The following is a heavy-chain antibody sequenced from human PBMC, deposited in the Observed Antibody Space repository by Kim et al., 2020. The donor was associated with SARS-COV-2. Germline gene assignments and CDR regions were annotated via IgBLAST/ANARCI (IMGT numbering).Heavy chain of an antibody. V-gene: IGHV3-7*03. CDR3: SGSLNF. CDR2: IKQDGSEN. Sequence: GGSLRLSCAASGFTFSNYWMDWVRQAPGKGLEWVANIKQDGSENYYVDSVKGRFTISRDNAKNSLYLEMNSLRAEDTAVYYCSGSLNFWGQGTLVTVSS. CDR1: GFTFSNYW. J-gene: IGHJ4*02.